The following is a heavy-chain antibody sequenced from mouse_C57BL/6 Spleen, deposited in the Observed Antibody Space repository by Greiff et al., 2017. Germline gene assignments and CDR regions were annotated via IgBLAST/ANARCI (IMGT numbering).Heavy chain of an antibody. CDR3: ARRNYGSSYGAMDY. CDR2: ISYDGSN. CDR1: GYSITSGYY. V-gene: IGHV3-6*01. J-gene: IGHJ4*01. Sequence: VQLQQSGPGLVKPSQSLSLTCSVTGYSITSGYYWNWIRQFPGNKLEWMGYISYDGSNNYNPSLKNRISITRDTSKNQFFLKLNSVTTEDTATYYCARRNYGSSYGAMDYWGQGTSVTVSS. D-gene: IGHD1-1*01.